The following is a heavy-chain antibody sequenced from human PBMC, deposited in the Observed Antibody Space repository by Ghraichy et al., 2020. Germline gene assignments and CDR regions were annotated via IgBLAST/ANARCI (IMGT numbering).Heavy chain of an antibody. D-gene: IGHD1-26*01. Sequence: ASVKVSCKASGYTFTGYYMHWVRQAPGQGLEWMGWINPNSGGTNYAQKFQGRVTMTRDTSISTAYMELSRLRSDDTAVYYCARGDGSYSGYFQHWGQGTLVTVSS. V-gene: IGHV1-2*02. J-gene: IGHJ1*01. CDR1: GYTFTGYY. CDR2: INPNSGGT. CDR3: ARGDGSYSGYFQH.